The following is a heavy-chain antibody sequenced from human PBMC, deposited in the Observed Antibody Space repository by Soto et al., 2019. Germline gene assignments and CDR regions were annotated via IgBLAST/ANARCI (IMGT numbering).Heavy chain of an antibody. D-gene: IGHD2-2*01. V-gene: IGHV1-3*01. Sequence: ASVKVSCKTSGYTITRYAVHWVRQAPGQRLEWMGWINAGNGNTKYSQKFQGRVTITRDTSASTAYMELSSLRSEDTAVYYCARSPSLFIDYWGQGTLVTVSS. J-gene: IGHJ4*02. CDR3: ARSPSLFIDY. CDR2: INAGNGNT. CDR1: GYTITRYA.